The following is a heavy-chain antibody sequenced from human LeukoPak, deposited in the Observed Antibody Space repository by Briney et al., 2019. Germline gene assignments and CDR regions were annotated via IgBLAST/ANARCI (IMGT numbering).Heavy chain of an antibody. Sequence: AASVKVSCKPSGYTFIGFYIHWLRRAPGQGLEWMGWINPNAGDTTYAQKFQGRVTMSRDTSISTAYMELARLISDDTAVYYCAREVHSTRHYDYWGRGTVVTVSS. D-gene: IGHD2-2*01. V-gene: IGHV1-2*02. CDR2: INPNAGDT. CDR3: AREVHSTRHYDY. CDR1: GYTFIGFY. J-gene: IGHJ4*02.